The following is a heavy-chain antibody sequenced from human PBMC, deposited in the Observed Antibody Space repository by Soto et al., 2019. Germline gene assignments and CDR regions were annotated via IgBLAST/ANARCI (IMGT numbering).Heavy chain of an antibody. Sequence: QVQLVESGGGLVKPGGSLRLSCAASGFTFSDYYMSWIRQAPGKGLEWVSYISSSSSYTNYADSVKGRFTISRDNAKNSLYLQMISLRAEDTAVYYCARDHYDSSGYPDAFDIWGQGTMVTVSS. CDR3: ARDHYDSSGYPDAFDI. CDR2: ISSSSSYT. J-gene: IGHJ3*02. V-gene: IGHV3-11*06. D-gene: IGHD3-22*01. CDR1: GFTFSDYY.